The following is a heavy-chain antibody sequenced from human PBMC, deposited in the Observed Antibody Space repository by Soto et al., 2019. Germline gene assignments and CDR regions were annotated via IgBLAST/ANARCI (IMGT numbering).Heavy chain of an antibody. D-gene: IGHD5-12*01. CDR3: ARDVRRWLQSNYFDY. CDR2: INPSGGST. J-gene: IGHJ4*02. CDR1: GYTFTSYY. Sequence: GASVKVSCKASGYTFTSYYMHWVRQAPGQGLEWMGIINPSGGSTSYAQKFQGRVTMTRDTSTSTVYMELSSLRSEDTAVYYCARDVRRWLQSNYFDYWGQGTLVTVSS. V-gene: IGHV1-46*01.